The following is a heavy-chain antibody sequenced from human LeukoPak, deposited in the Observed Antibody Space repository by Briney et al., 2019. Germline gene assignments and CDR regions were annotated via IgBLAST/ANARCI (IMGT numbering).Heavy chain of an antibody. CDR1: GYTFTSCD. D-gene: IGHD6-19*01. CDR2: RNTNSGNT. J-gene: IGHJ4*02. CDR3: TRGSSGRRDN. V-gene: IGHV1-8*01. Sequence: GASVKVSCKASGYTFTSCDINWVRQATGQGLEWMGWRNTNSGNTGYGQSFQGRITMTRDISIGTAYMELSNLTSEDTAIYYCTRGSSGRRDNWGQGTLVTVSA.